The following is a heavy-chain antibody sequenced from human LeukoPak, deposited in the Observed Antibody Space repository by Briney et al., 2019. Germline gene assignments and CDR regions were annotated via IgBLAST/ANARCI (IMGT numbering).Heavy chain of an antibody. V-gene: IGHV1-8*03. CDR1: GYTFTSYD. J-gene: IGHJ4*02. CDR3: ARVWDYGDDY. Sequence: ASVKVSCKASGYTFTSYDINWVRQATGQGLEWMGWMNPNSGNIGYAQKFQGRVTITRNTSISTAYMELSSLRSEDTAVYYCARVWDYGDDYWGQGTLVTVSS. CDR2: MNPNSGNI. D-gene: IGHD4-17*01.